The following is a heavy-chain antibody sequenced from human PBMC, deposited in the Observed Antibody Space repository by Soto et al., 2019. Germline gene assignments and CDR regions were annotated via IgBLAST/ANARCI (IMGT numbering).Heavy chain of an antibody. CDR2: IIPIFGTT. D-gene: IGHD4-17*01. J-gene: IGHJ4*02. CDR1: GGTFSTYV. Sequence: QVQLVQSGAEVKKPGSWVNVSCKAYGGTFSTYVISWVRQAPGHGFEWMGGIIPIFGTTNYEQKFQGRVTITADESTTTAYMELSSLSSEDTAVYYCARSRLPYTMTSLFDYWGQGTLVTVSS. V-gene: IGHV1-69*01. CDR3: ARSRLPYTMTSLFDY.